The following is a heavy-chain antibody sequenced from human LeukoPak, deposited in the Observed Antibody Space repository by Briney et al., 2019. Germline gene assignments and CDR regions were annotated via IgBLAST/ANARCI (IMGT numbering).Heavy chain of an antibody. CDR1: GFTFDDYA. Sequence: GGSLRLSCAASGFTFDDYAMHWVRQATGKGLEWVSGISWNSGSIGYADSVKGRFTISRDNAKNSLYLQMNSLRAEDTALYYCAKEPGEFGEPWGQGTLVTVSS. J-gene: IGHJ4*02. CDR3: AKEPGEFGEP. V-gene: IGHV3-9*01. CDR2: ISWNSGSI. D-gene: IGHD3-10*01.